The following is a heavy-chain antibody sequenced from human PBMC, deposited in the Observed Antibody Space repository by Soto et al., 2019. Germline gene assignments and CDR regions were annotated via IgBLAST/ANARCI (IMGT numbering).Heavy chain of an antibody. CDR2: FDPEDGET. CDR3: ATEASGSSWYSFDY. Sequence: ASVKVSCKVSGYTLTELSMHWVRQAPGKGLEWMGGFDPEDGETIYAQKFQGRVTMTEDTSTDTAYMELSSLRSEDTAVYYCATEASGSSWYSFDYWGQGTMGKVPS. CDR1: GYTLTELS. J-gene: IGHJ4*02. V-gene: IGHV1-24*01. D-gene: IGHD6-13*01.